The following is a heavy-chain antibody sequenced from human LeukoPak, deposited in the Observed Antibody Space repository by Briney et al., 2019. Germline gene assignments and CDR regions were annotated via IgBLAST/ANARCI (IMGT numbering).Heavy chain of an antibody. CDR1: GGAFSNYA. J-gene: IGHJ1*01. CDR2: IIPLLGTP. CDR3: ARWTHGSGAGFFIH. Sequence: SVKVSCKASGGAFSNYAMNWVRQAPGQGLEWMGGIIPLLGTPSYAQKFQGRVTITADESTTTAYMELSRLRSEDTAVYYCARWTHGSGAGFFIHWGQGTLVTVSS. V-gene: IGHV1-69*13. D-gene: IGHD3-10*01.